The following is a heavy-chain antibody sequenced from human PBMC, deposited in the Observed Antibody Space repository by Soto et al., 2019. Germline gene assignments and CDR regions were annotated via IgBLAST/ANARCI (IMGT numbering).Heavy chain of an antibody. Sequence: GGPLSLSCAASGFTFSSYAVSWVRPAPGKGLEWVSAISGSGGSTYYADSVKGRFTISRDNSKNTLYLQMNSLRAEDTAVYYCAKPREMATLVDAFDIWGQGTMVTVS. CDR2: ISGSGGST. D-gene: IGHD5-12*01. V-gene: IGHV3-23*01. CDR1: GFTFSSYA. J-gene: IGHJ3*02. CDR3: AKPREMATLVDAFDI.